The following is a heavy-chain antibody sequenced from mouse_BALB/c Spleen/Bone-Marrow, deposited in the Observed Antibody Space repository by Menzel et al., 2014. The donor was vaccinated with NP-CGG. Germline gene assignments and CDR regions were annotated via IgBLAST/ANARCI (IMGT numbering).Heavy chain of an antibody. V-gene: IGHV1-14*01. CDR3: ARRWFPYAMDY. CDR1: GYTFTSYI. J-gene: IGHJ4*01. Sequence: VQLQQSGPELVKPAASVQMSCKASGYTFTSYIMHWVKQKPGQGLEWIGYINHYNDGTKYNEKFKGKTALTSDKSTSTAHMELSSLTSEDSAVYYCARRWFPYAMDYRGQGTPVTVSS. D-gene: IGHD2-3*01. CDR2: INHYNDGT.